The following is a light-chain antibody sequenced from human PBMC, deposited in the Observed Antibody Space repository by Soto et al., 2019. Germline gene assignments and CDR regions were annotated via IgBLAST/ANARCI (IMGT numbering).Light chain of an antibody. CDR1: SSDVGGYNY. J-gene: IGLJ1*01. CDR3: SSYTSSSTLV. CDR2: EVS. V-gene: IGLV2-14*01. Sequence: QSALTKPASVAGSPGRSITISCTGTSSDVGGYNYVSWYQQHPGKAPKLMIYEVSNRPSGVSNRFSGSKSGNTASLTISGLQAEDEADYYCSSYTSSSTLVFGTGTKATVX.